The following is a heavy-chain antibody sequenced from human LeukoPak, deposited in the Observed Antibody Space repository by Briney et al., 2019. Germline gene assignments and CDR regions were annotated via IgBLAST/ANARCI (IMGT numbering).Heavy chain of an antibody. CDR1: GDSISSYY. CDR2: IYYSGST. V-gene: IGHV4-59*01. Sequence: SETLSLACTVSGDSISSYYWSWIRQPPGKGLEWIGYIYYSGSTKYNPSLKSRVTISVDTSKNQFSLKLNSVTAADTAVYYCARDSRGYYYDSSGSPYWYFDLWGRGTLVTVSS. D-gene: IGHD3-22*01. J-gene: IGHJ2*01. CDR3: ARDSRGYYYDSSGSPYWYFDL.